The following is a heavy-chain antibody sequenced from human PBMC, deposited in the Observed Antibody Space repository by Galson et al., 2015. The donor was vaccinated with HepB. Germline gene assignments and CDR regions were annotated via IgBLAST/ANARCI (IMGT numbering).Heavy chain of an antibody. D-gene: IGHD1-26*01. J-gene: IGHJ4*02. V-gene: IGHV3-30-3*01. CDR2: TSSLGDIL. CDR1: GFTFRIFT. CDR3: TRDAMGRGSGSYSAFDY. Sequence: SLRLSCAASGFTFRIFTMHWVRQAPGKGLEWVATTSSLGDILYYADSVKGRFTISRDNSNNILSLQMNSLRAEDTAVYYCTRDAMGRGSGSYSAFDYWGQGILVTVSS.